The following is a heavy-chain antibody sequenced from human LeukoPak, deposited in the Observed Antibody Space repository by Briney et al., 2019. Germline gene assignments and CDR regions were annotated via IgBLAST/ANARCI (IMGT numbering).Heavy chain of an antibody. V-gene: IGHV4-34*01. Sequence: SETLSLTCAVYGGSLSGYYWSWIRQPPGKGLEWIGEINHSGSTNYNPSLKSRVTISVDTSKNQFSLKLSSVTAADTAVYYCARGHGYYYYGMDVWGKGTTVTVSS. CDR1: GGSLSGYY. J-gene: IGHJ6*04. CDR2: INHSGST. CDR3: ARGHGYYYYGMDV.